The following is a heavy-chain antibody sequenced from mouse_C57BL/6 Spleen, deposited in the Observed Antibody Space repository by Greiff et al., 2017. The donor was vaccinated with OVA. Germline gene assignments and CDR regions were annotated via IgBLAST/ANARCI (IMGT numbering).Heavy chain of an antibody. J-gene: IGHJ2*01. Sequence: EVKLQESGGGLVQPGGSLKLSCAASGFTFSDYGMAWVRQAPRKGPEWVAFISNLAYSIYYADTVTGRFTISRENAKNTLYLEMSSLRSEDTAMYYCARRGSSGYDYFDYWGQGTTLTVSS. CDR1: GFTFSDYG. D-gene: IGHD3-2*02. V-gene: IGHV5-15*01. CDR3: ARRGSSGYDYFDY. CDR2: ISNLAYSI.